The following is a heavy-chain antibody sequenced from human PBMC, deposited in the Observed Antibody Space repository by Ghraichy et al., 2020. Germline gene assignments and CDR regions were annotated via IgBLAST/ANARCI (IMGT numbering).Heavy chain of an antibody. CDR1: GFTFSSYW. J-gene: IGHJ4*02. Sequence: GGSLRLSCAASGFTFSSYWMSWVRQAPGKGLEWVANIKQDGSEKYYVDSVKGRFTISRDNAKNSLYLQMNSLRAEDTAVYYCASYGPGYCSGGSCKFDYWGQGTLVTVSS. CDR2: IKQDGSEK. D-gene: IGHD2-15*01. V-gene: IGHV3-7*01. CDR3: ASYGPGYCSGGSCKFDY.